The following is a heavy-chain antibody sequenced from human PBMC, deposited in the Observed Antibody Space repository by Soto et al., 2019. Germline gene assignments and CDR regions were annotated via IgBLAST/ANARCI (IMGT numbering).Heavy chain of an antibody. CDR1: GGSFSGYY. CDR3: ARSTRRPYYGSGSYYRHNWFDP. CDR2: INHSGST. V-gene: IGHV4-34*01. Sequence: SETLSLTCAVYGGSFSGYYWSWIRQPPGKGLEWIGEINHSGSTNYNPSLKSRVTISVDTSKNQFSLKLSSVTAADTAVYYCARSTRRPYYGSGSYYRHNWFDPWGQGTLVTVSS. J-gene: IGHJ5*02. D-gene: IGHD3-10*01.